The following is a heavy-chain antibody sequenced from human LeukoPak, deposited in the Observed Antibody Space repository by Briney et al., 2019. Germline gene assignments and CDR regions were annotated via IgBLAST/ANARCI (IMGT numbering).Heavy chain of an antibody. Sequence: PSQTLSLTCTVSGGSISSGSYYWSWIRQPAGKGLEWIGRIYTSGSTNYNPSLKSRVTISVDTSKNQFSLKLSSVTAADTAVYYCARSPFNCGGDCYSVDYWGQGTLVTVSS. CDR2: IYTSGST. CDR1: GGSISSGSYY. CDR3: ARSPFNCGGDCYSVDY. V-gene: IGHV4-61*02. D-gene: IGHD2-21*01. J-gene: IGHJ4*02.